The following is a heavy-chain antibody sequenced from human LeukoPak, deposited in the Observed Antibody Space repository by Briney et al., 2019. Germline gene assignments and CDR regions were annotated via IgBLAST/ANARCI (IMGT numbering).Heavy chain of an antibody. Sequence: SWIRQPPGKGLEWIGYIHYSGRAYYNASLKSRLTISVETSKNQFSLKLSSVSATDTAVYYCARVSGSFGGGFDPWGQGTLVAVSS. V-gene: IGHV4-30-4*08. D-gene: IGHD1-26*01. J-gene: IGHJ5*02. CDR3: ARVSGSFGGGFDP. CDR2: IHYSGRA.